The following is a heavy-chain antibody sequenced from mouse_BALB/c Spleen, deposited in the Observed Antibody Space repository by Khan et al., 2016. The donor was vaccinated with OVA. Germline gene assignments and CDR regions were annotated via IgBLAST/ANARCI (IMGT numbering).Heavy chain of an antibody. D-gene: IGHD2-14*01. CDR1: GFSLSRYN. V-gene: IGHV2-6-4*01. J-gene: IGHJ4*01. CDR3: ARAYYRYDGYYAMDY. Sequence: QVQLKESGPGLVAPSQSLSITCTVSGFSLSRYNIHWVRQPPGKGLEWVGMIWGGGGTDYNSTLKSRLTIRKDNSKSQVLLKMNSLQTDDTAMYYCARAYYRYDGYYAMDYWGQGTSVTVSS. CDR2: IWGGGGT.